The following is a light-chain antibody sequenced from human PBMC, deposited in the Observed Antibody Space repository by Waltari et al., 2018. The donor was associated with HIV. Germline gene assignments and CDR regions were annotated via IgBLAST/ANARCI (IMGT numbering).Light chain of an antibody. V-gene: IGKV4-1*01. CDR1: QSVLYSSNNKNY. Sequence: DIVMTQSPDSLAVSLGERATINCKSSQSVLYSSNNKNYLAWYQQKPGQPPKLLIYLASTRESGVPDRFSGSGSGTYFTLTISSLQVEDVALYYCQQYYSNPLTFGGGTKVEIK. CDR2: LAS. CDR3: QQYYSNPLT. J-gene: IGKJ4*01.